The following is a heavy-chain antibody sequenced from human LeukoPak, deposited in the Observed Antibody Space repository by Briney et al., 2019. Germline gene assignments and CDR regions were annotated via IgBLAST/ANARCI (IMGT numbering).Heavy chain of an antibody. J-gene: IGHJ4*02. CDR2: ITNKAFGGTA. CDR3: TRDEYCSGSNFFHY. Sequence: GGSLRLSCTASGFNFGDYAMSWFRQAPEKGLEGVGFITNKAFGGTAEYAASVKGRFTISRDDSRSIAYLQMDNLRTDDTGVYYCTRDEYCSGSNFFHYWGQGTLLT. V-gene: IGHV3-49*03. D-gene: IGHD2-15*01. CDR1: GFNFGDYA.